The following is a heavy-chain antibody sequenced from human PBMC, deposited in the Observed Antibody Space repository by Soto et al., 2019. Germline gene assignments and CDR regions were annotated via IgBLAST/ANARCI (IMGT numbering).Heavy chain of an antibody. V-gene: IGHV3-30*18. J-gene: IGHJ4*02. CDR1: GFSLSNYG. CDR2: ISYHGRDE. CDR3: VKDPLMNTVTTGAY. D-gene: IGHD4-17*01. Sequence: QVQLVESGGGVVQPGRSLRLSCAASGFSLSNYGMHWVRQAPGKGLEWVAVISYHGRDEYYADSMKGRFTISRDTSKNTQSLQMTTPSPEDTAVYYCVKDPLMNTVTTGAYWGQGTRVTVSS.